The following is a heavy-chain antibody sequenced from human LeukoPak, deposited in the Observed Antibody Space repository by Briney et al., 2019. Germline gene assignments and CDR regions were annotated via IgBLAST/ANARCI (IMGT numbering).Heavy chain of an antibody. V-gene: IGHV3-66*01. CDR2: IYKIGNT. J-gene: IGHJ3*02. Sequence: GGSLILSCAASGFTVSNNYMTWVRKAPGQGLERVSVIYKIGNTFYADFVKGRFTISRDNFRNTLYLQMNSLRAEDTALYYCARGLVVGGSGVWAFDIWGQGTMVTVSS. D-gene: IGHD1-26*01. CDR3: ARGLVVGGSGVWAFDI. CDR1: GFTVSNNY.